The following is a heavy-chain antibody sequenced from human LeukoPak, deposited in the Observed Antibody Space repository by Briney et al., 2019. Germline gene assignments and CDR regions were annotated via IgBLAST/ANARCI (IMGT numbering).Heavy chain of an antibody. CDR3: ARGHCTSGSCSRWFDP. J-gene: IGHJ5*02. CDR1: GFNFNHYE. V-gene: IGHV3-48*03. CDR2: IRSTGSDT. D-gene: IGHD2-15*01. Sequence: AGGSLRLSCAASGFNFNHYEMNWVRQAPGKGLEWISYIRSTGSDTYYADSVRGRFTISRDNARFSLYLQMNSLRAEDTAVYYCARGHCTSGSCSRWFDPWGQGTLVTVSS.